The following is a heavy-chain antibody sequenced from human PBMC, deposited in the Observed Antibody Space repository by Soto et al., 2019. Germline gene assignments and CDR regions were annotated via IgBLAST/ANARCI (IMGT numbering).Heavy chain of an antibody. CDR2: IWYEGSNK. CDR3: ARVSQQPYYYYGMDV. Sequence: QVQLVESGGGVVQPGRSLRLSCAASGFTFSSYGMHWVRQAPGKGLGWGAVIWYEGSNKYYADSVKGRFTISRDNSKNTLYLQMNSLRAEDTAVYYCARVSQQPYYYYGMDVWGQGTTVTVSS. J-gene: IGHJ6*02. CDR1: GFTFSSYG. D-gene: IGHD6-13*01. V-gene: IGHV3-33*01.